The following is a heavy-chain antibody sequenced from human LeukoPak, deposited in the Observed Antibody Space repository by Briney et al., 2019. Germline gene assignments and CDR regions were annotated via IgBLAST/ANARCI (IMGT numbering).Heavy chain of an antibody. CDR1: GFNFITAW. J-gene: IGHJ4*02. D-gene: IGHD5-24*01. V-gene: IGHV3-15*01. Sequence: PGGSLRLSCAASGFNFITAWMTWVRQAPGKGLEWVGRIRSKTDSATADYATPVKGRFTISRDDSKNTVYLEMNGVKTEDTAAYYCTTEDLKGRDGFFSDYWGQGALVTVSS. CDR2: IRSKTDSATA. CDR3: TTEDLKGRDGFFSDY.